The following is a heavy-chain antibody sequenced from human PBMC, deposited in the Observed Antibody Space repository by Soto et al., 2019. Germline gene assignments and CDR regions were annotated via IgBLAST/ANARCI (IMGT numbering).Heavy chain of an antibody. J-gene: IGHJ4*02. D-gene: IGHD6-13*01. Sequence: GGSLRLSCAASGFTFSSYAMHWVRQAPGKGLEYVSTINNNGGSTYYANSVKGRFTISRDNSKNTLYLQMGSLRAEDMAVYYCATTIAAAGGYYFNYWGQGTLVTVSS. CDR2: INNNGGST. V-gene: IGHV3-64*01. CDR1: GFTFSSYA. CDR3: ATTIAAAGGYYFNY.